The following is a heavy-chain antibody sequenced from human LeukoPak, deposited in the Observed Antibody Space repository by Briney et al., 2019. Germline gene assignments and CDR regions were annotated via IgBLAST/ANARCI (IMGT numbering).Heavy chain of an antibody. J-gene: IGHJ4*02. CDR3: ARPRTVTTRFAPIDY. D-gene: IGHD4-17*01. V-gene: IGHV3-7*03. CDR1: GFTFSSYW. Sequence: PGGSLRLSCAASGFTFSSYWMTRVRQAPGEGLEWVANIKQDGSEKYYVDSVKGRFTISRDNANNSLCLQMNSLRAEDTAVYYCARPRTVTTRFAPIDYWGQGTLVTVSS. CDR2: IKQDGSEK.